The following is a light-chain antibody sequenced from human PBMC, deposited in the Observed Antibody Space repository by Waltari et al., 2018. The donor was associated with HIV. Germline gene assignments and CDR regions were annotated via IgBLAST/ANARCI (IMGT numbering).Light chain of an antibody. Sequence: SYELTQPSSVSVSPGQTTRITCSGDVLAKSYARWFQKKPGQAPVVMIYKDNERPSGIPERFSGSSSGTTVTLTISGAQIEDEADYYCYSAADNMGVFGGGTKLTVL. V-gene: IGLV3-27*01. CDR2: KDN. CDR3: YSAADNMGV. CDR1: VLAKSY. J-gene: IGLJ3*02.